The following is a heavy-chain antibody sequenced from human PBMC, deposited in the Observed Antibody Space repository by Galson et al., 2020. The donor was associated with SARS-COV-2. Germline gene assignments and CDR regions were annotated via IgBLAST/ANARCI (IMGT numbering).Heavy chain of an antibody. V-gene: IGHV3-7*01. CDR2: IKEDASEK. CDR1: GFTFSSHW. D-gene: IGHD2-15*01. CDR3: ARAGGVRPFDY. Sequence: GGSLRLSCAASGFTFSSHWMTWVRQAPGKGLEWVANIKEDASEKYYVDSVKGRFTISRDNAKNSLYLQMNSLRAEDTALYYCARAGGVRPFDYWGHGTLVTVSS. J-gene: IGHJ4*01.